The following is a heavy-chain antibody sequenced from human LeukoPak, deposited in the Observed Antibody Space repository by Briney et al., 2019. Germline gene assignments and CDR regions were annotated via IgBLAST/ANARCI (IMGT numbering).Heavy chain of an antibody. CDR3: ARIVGDHGVLVH. Sequence: SVKVSCKASGGTFSTYAINWVRQAPGQGLEWMGRIIPIFGSAHYSQKFQGRVTITTDETTSTAYMEVSSLRAEDTAVYYCARIVGDHGVLVHWGQGTLVTVSS. J-gene: IGHJ4*02. D-gene: IGHD2-21*01. CDR2: IIPIFGSA. CDR1: GGTFSTYA. V-gene: IGHV1-69*05.